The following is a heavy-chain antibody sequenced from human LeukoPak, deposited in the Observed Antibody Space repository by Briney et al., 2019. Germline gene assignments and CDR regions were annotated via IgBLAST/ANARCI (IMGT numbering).Heavy chain of an antibody. CDR3: ARRGFTYYYDSSGYYYGYYFDY. D-gene: IGHD3-22*01. CDR1: GGSISSSSYY. Sequence: PSETLSLTCTVSGGSISSSSYYWGWIRQPPGKGLEWIGSIYYSGRTYYNPSLKSRVTISVDTSKNQFSLKLSSVTAADTAVYYCARRGFTYYYDSSGYYYGYYFDYWGQGTLVTVSS. J-gene: IGHJ4*02. CDR2: IYYSGRT. V-gene: IGHV4-39*01.